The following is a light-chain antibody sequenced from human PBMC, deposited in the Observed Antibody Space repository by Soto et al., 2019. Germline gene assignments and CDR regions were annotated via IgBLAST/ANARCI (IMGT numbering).Light chain of an antibody. CDR2: GAS. V-gene: IGKV3-15*01. Sequence: EIVMTQSPATLSVSPGERATLSCRASQSVSSNLAWYQQKPGQAPRLLIYGASTRATGIPARFSGSRSGTEFTLTISSPQSEDFAVYYCQQYNNWPRGTFGQGTKVDIK. J-gene: IGKJ1*01. CDR1: QSVSSN. CDR3: QQYNNWPRGT.